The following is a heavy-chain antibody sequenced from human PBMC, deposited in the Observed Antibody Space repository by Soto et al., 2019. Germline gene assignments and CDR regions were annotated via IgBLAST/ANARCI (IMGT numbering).Heavy chain of an antibody. D-gene: IGHD3-3*01. CDR2: IYSSGNT. CDR3: ARGQRFSDWFDP. V-gene: IGHV4-4*07. J-gene: IGHJ5*02. Sequence: PSETLSLTCSVSGGTIRCYHWTWIRQPAGKGLEWIGRIYSSGNTKYNPSLQSRVTMSLDTSNNQFSLRLTSVTAADTAVYYCARGQRFSDWFDPWGQGTLVTVPS. CDR1: GGTIRCYH.